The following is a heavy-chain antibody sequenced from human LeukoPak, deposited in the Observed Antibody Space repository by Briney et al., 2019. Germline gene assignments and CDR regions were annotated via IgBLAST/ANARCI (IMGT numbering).Heavy chain of an antibody. CDR2: IYYSGST. V-gene: IGHV4-59*01. J-gene: IGHJ3*02. CDR3: ARAGAGYCSGGSCDDAFDI. Sequence: SETLSLTCTVSGGSISSYYWSWIRQPPGKGLEWIGYIYYSGSTNYNPSLKSRVTISVDTSKNQFSLKLSFVTAADTAVYYCARAGAGYCSGGSCDDAFDIWGQGTMVTVSS. CDR1: GGSISSYY. D-gene: IGHD2-15*01.